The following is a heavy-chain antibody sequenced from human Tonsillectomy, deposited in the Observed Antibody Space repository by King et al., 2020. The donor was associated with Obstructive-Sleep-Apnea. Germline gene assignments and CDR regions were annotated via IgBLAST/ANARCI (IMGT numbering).Heavy chain of an antibody. CDR3: AKGLLESIDWFLSPFDY. CDR1: AFTFSNYA. D-gene: IGHD3-9*01. Sequence: VQLVESGGGVVQPGRSLRLSCAASAFTFSNYAMHWVRQAPGQGLEWLAVLSYDGTNKYYRDSVRGRFTISRDNSKNTLYLQMNGLRTEDTAVYYCAKGLLESIDWFLSPFDYWGQGTLVTVS. CDR2: LSYDGTNK. J-gene: IGHJ4*02. V-gene: IGHV3-30*18.